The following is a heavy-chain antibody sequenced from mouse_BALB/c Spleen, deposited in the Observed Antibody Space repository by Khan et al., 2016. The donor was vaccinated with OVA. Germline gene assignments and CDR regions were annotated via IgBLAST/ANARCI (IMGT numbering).Heavy chain of an antibody. CDR3: ARQPYYHYNVMDY. D-gene: IGHD2-10*01. V-gene: IGHV2-6-1*01. Sequence: QVQLKESGPGLVAPSQSLSITCTISGFSLTNYGVHWVRQPPGKGLEWLVLMWSDGSTTYNSALKSRLTIRKENSKSQVFLKMNSLQTDDTAMYFCARQPYYHYNVMDYWGQGTSVTVSS. J-gene: IGHJ4*01. CDR1: GFSLTNYG. CDR2: MWSDGST.